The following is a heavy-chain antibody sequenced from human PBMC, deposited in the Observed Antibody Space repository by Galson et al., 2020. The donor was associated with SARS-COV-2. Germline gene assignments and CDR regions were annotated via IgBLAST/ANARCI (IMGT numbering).Heavy chain of an antibody. Sequence: GGSLRLSCAASGFSFSAYEMNWVRQAPGKGLEWMSYISRGGNTMYYADSVKGQFSISRDDAKKSLYLQMNGLRVEDTAFYYCARSQGATATRGYDYWGRRILGTVSS. V-gene: IGHV3-48*03. CDR3: ARSQGATATRGYDY. D-gene: IGHD1-26*01. J-gene: IGHJ4*02. CDR1: GFSFSAYE. CDR2: ISRGGNTM.